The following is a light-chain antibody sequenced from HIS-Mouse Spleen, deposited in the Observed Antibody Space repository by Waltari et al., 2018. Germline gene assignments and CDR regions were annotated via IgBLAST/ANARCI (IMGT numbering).Light chain of an antibody. CDR1: NIGSKS. CDR2: DDS. J-gene: IGLJ2*01. CDR3: QVWDSSSDHVV. V-gene: IGLV3-21*03. Sequence: SYVLTQPPSVSVAPGKTARITCGGNNIGSKSVQWYQQKPGQAPVLVVYDDSDRPSGVPERFSGSNSGNTATLTISMVEAGDEADYYCQVWDSSSDHVVFGGGTKLTVL.